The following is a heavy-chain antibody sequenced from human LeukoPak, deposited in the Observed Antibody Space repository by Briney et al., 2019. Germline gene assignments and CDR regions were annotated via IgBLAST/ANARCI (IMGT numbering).Heavy chain of an antibody. J-gene: IGHJ4*02. CDR3: AKDPRDGGSYFDY. Sequence: GGSLRLSCAASGFTFSSYAMSWVRQAPGKGLEWVSAISGSGGSSYYADSVKGRFTISRDNSKNTLYLQMNSLRAEDTAVYYCAKDPRDGGSYFDYWGQGTLVTVSS. CDR2: ISGSGGSS. D-gene: IGHD5-24*01. V-gene: IGHV3-23*01. CDR1: GFTFSSYA.